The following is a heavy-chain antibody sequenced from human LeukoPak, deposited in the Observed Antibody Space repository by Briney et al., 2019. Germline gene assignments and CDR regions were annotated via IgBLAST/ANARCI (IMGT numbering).Heavy chain of an antibody. CDR2: ISGAGGTT. CDR1: GFTFSDYY. V-gene: IGHV3-23*01. Sequence: GGSLRLSCAASGFTFSDYYMSWIRQAPGKGLEWVSAISGAGGTTLYADSVKGRFTISRDNSKNTLYLQMSSLRAEDTAVYYCARDPNGDYVGAFEIWGQGTMVTVSS. CDR3: ARDPNGDYVGAFEI. J-gene: IGHJ3*02. D-gene: IGHD4-23*01.